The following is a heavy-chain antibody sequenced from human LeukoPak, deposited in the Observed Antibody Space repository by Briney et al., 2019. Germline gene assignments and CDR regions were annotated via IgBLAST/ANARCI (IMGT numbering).Heavy chain of an antibody. V-gene: IGHV1-69*04. D-gene: IGHD2-15*01. CDR1: GGTFSSYA. CDR2: IIPILGIA. CDR3: ARDRGIVVVVAATSTTDAFDI. J-gene: IGHJ3*02. Sequence: SVKVSCKASGGTFSSYAISWVRQAPGQGHEWMGRIIPILGIANYAQKFQGRVTITADKSTSTAYMELSSLRSEDTAVYYCARDRGIVVVVAATSTTDAFDIWGQGTMVTVS.